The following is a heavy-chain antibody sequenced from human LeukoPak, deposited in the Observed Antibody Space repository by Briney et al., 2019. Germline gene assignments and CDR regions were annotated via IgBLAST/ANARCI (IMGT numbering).Heavy chain of an antibody. V-gene: IGHV3-33*01. CDR1: GFTFSSYG. D-gene: IGHD6-13*01. Sequence: GGSVRLSCAASGFTFSSYGMHWVRQAPGKGLEWLAVIWYDGTNKYYADSVKGRFTISRDNSKNTLYLQMNRLRAEDTAVYYCARDTGQGSSSWIDYWGQGTLVTVSS. CDR2: IWYDGTNK. J-gene: IGHJ4*02. CDR3: ARDTGQGSSSWIDY.